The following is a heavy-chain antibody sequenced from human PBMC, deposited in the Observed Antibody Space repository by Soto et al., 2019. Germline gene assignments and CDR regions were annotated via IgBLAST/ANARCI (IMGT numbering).Heavy chain of an antibody. Sequence: SETLSLTCTVSGGSISSGDYYWSWIRQPPGKGLEWIGYIYYSGSTYYNPSLKSRVTISVDTSKNQFSLKLSSVTAADTAVYYCARADYYGSRRFDYWGQGPLVTVSS. CDR3: ARADYYGSRRFDY. D-gene: IGHD3-10*01. V-gene: IGHV4-30-4*01. CDR2: IYYSGST. J-gene: IGHJ4*02. CDR1: GGSISSGDYY.